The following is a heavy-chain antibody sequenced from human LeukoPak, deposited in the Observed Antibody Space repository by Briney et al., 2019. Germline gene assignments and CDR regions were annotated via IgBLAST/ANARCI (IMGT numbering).Heavy chain of an antibody. CDR2: IYYSGST. J-gene: IGHJ4*02. CDR3: ARQLRGEAVAGHLQPFDY. CDR1: GGSISSYY. V-gene: IGHV4-59*08. Sequence: PSETLSLTCTVSGGSISSYYWNWVRQPPGKGLEWVGYIYYSGSTNYNPSLKSRVTISVDTSKNQFSLKLSSVTAADTAVYFCARQLRGEAVAGHLQPFDYWGQGTLVTVSS. D-gene: IGHD6-19*01.